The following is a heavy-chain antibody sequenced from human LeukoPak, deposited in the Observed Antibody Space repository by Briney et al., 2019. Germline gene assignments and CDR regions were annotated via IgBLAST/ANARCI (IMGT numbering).Heavy chain of an antibody. Sequence: ASVKVSCKASGYTFTNYGFSWVRQAPGQGLEWMGWISAYNGNTHYAQKLQGRVTMTTDTSTSTAYMELRSLRSEDTAVYYCARLGEGAVGHPWGQGTLVTVSS. CDR3: ARLGEGAVGHP. J-gene: IGHJ5*02. CDR1: GYTFTNYG. V-gene: IGHV1-18*01. D-gene: IGHD6-13*01. CDR2: ISAYNGNT.